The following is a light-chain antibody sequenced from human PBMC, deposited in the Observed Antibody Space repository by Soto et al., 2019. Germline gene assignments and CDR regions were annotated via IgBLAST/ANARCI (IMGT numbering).Light chain of an antibody. V-gene: IGKV3-11*01. CDR1: QTVSTY. Sequence: IVLTQSPATLSLSPGERATLSCRARQTVSTYLSWYQHKPGQAPRLLIYGASNRATGIPARFSGSGSGTDFTLTISSLEPEDSAVSYCQQRYNWLTFGGGTRVEIK. CDR3: QQRYNWLT. CDR2: GAS. J-gene: IGKJ4*01.